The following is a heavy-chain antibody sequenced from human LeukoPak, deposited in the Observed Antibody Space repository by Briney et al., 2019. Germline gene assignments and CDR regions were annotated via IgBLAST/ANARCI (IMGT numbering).Heavy chain of an antibody. V-gene: IGHV3-66*04. J-gene: IGHJ4*02. CDR3: ARRVVGATSVDYFDY. CDR1: QFSVSINF. D-gene: IGHD1-26*01. CDR2: ISSGGTT. Sequence: QTGGSLRLSCEASQFSVSINFMSWVRQTPGKGLEWVSVISSGGTTYYADSVKGRFTISRDNSKNTVSLQMNSLRAEDTAVYYCARRVVGATSVDYFDYWGQGTLVTVSS.